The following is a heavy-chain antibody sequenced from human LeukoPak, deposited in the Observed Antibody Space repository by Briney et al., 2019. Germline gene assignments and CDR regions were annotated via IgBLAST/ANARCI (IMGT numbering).Heavy chain of an antibody. CDR1: GFTFSSYA. J-gene: IGHJ4*02. CDR2: ISYDGSNK. CDR3: APIAVAGKRYDY. Sequence: PGGSLRLSCAASGFTFSSYAMHWVRQAPGKGLEWVAVISYDGSNKYYADSVKGRFTISRDNSKNTLYLQMNSLRAEDTAVYYCAPIAVAGKRYDYWGQGTLVTVSS. V-gene: IGHV3-30-3*01. D-gene: IGHD6-19*01.